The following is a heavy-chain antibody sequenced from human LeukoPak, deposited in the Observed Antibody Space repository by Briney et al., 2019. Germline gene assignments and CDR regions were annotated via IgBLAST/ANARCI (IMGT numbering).Heavy chain of an antibody. CDR1: GGTFRSYA. CDR3: ARVDDIVVVPAAMGVRSGAYYYYGMDV. D-gene: IGHD2-2*01. CDR2: IIPIFGTA. Sequence: GASVKVSCKASGGTFRSYAISWVRQAPGQGLEWMGGIIPIFGTANYAQKFQGRVTITADESTSTAYMELSSLRSEDTAVYYCARVDDIVVVPAAMGVRSGAYYYYGMDVWGKGTTATVSS. J-gene: IGHJ6*04. V-gene: IGHV1-69*13.